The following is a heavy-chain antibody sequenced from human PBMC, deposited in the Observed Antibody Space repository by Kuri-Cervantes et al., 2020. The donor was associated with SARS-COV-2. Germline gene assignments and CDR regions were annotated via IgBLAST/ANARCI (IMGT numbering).Heavy chain of an antibody. D-gene: IGHD6-6*01. CDR1: GFTVNTYS. Sequence: GESLKISCAASGFTVNTYSMNWVRQVPGKGLEWLSYISSSSPIFYADSVKGRFTISRDNVENSLYLQMNSLRPQDTAVYYCVREGFGSSSHNYGMDVWGKGPRSPSPQ. J-gene: IGHJ6*01. CDR3: VREGFGSSSHNYGMDV. CDR2: ISSSSPI. V-gene: IGHV3-48*01.